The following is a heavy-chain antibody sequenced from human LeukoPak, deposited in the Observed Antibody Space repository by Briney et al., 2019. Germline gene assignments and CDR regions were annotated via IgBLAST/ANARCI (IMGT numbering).Heavy chain of an antibody. J-gene: IGHJ5*02. CDR1: GGSISGYY. CDR3: ARKVESKWFDP. D-gene: IGHD1-1*01. V-gene: IGHV4-59*01. CDR2: IYDSGTT. Sequence: PSETLSLTCTVSGGSISGYYWSWVRQPPGKGLEWIGYIYDSGTTNYNPSLKSRVTISEDTSKNQFSLKLSSVTAADTVVYYCARKVESKWFDPWGQGTLVTVSS.